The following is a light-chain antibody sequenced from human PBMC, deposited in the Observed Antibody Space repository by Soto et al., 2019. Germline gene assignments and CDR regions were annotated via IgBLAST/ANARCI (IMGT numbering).Light chain of an antibody. CDR3: QQSYP. CDR2: GAS. CDR1: QAVGYN. V-gene: IGKV3-15*01. J-gene: IGKJ2*01. Sequence: EVVMTQSPATLYVSPGERVTLSCRASQAVGYNLAWYQHKPGQAPRLLIYGASTRVTGIPTRFSGSGSGTEFPPTIRRLQSEDFAIYFCQQSYPFGQGTKLEIK.